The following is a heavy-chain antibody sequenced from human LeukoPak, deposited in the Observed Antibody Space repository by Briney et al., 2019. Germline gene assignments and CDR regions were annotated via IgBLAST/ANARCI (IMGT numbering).Heavy chain of an antibody. CDR1: GFTFSSYA. CDR3: VRGSLASGVVVYYYYYLDV. D-gene: IGHD3-3*01. Sequence: HPGGSLRLSCAASGFTFSSYAMSWVRQAPGKGLEWVSAISGRSDSTYYADSVKGRFTISRDNSKNTLYLQMNSLRAEDTAVYYCVRGSLASGVVVYYYYYLDVWGKGTTVTVSS. CDR2: ISGRSDST. V-gene: IGHV3-23*01. J-gene: IGHJ6*03.